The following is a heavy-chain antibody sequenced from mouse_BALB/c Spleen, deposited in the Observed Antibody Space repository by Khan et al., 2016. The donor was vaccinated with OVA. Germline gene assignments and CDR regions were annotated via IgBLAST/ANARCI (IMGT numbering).Heavy chain of an antibody. J-gene: IGHJ2*01. Sequence: QVQLPQSGPELVRPGVSLKISCKGSGYTFTDYAIYWVKQSHAKSLEWVGLISTYSGNTNYNQKFKVKATMTVDKSSSTAYMELARLTSEDSAIYYCARPAYDGYYDYVGHGTTLTVSS. CDR1: GYTFTDYA. CDR3: ARPAYDGYYDY. V-gene: IGHV1S137*01. CDR2: ISTYSGNT. D-gene: IGHD2-3*01.